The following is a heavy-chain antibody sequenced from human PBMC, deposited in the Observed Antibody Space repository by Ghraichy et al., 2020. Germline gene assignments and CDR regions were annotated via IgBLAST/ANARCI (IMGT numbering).Heavy chain of an antibody. CDR2: ISAYNGNT. J-gene: IGHJ6*02. CDR1: GYTFTSYG. V-gene: IGHV1-18*04. CDR3: ARDKHPITMVRGVLYYYGMDV. Sequence: ASVKVSCKASGYTFTSYGISWVRQAPGQWLEWMGWISAYNGNTNYAQKLQGRVTMTTDTSTSTAYMELRSLRSDDTAVYYCARDKHPITMVRGVLYYYGMDVWGQGTTVTVSS. D-gene: IGHD3-10*01.